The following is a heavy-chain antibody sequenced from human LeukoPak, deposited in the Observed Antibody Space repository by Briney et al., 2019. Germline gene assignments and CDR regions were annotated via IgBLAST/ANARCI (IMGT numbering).Heavy chain of an antibody. CDR3: AKAPVTSCRGAFCYPFDS. Sequence: GGSLRLSCAASGFTFNNYNMNWVRRAPGKGLEWVSATSSSDDGKYYADSVRGRFTISRDNSRNTMYLQMNSLRAEDAAVYYCAKAPVTSCRGAFCYPFDSWGQGTLVTVSS. J-gene: IGHJ4*02. V-gene: IGHV3-23*01. CDR1: GFTFNNYN. D-gene: IGHD2-15*01. CDR2: TSSSDDGK.